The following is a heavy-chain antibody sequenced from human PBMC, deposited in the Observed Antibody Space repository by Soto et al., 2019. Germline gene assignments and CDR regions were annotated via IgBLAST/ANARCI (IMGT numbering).Heavy chain of an antibody. CDR3: GRPHTRVDNRGYYYGWLFDY. Sequence: ASVKVSCKASGYTFTSYAMHWVRQAPGQRLEWMGWINAGNGNTKYSQKFQGRVTITMDTSASTAYMELSSLRSEDTAVYYCGRPHTRVDNRGYYYGWLFDYWGQGTLVTVSS. D-gene: IGHD3-22*01. CDR2: INAGNGNT. V-gene: IGHV1-3*01. J-gene: IGHJ4*02. CDR1: GYTFTSYA.